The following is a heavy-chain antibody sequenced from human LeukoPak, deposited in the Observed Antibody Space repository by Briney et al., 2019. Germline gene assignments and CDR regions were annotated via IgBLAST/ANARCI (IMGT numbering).Heavy chain of an antibody. D-gene: IGHD4-17*01. Sequence: PGGSLRLSCAASGFTFRNYAMGWVRHAPGKGLEWVSTSSGSGDDTYYADSVKGRFTISRDNSKNTLYLQMSGLRAEDTAVYYCAKFRGIPTTVTQDWGQGTLVTVSS. J-gene: IGHJ1*01. CDR2: SSGSGDDT. V-gene: IGHV3-23*01. CDR1: GFTFRNYA. CDR3: AKFRGIPTTVTQD.